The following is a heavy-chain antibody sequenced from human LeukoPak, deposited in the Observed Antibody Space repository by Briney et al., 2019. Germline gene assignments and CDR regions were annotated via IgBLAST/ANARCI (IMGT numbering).Heavy chain of an antibody. J-gene: IGHJ4*02. CDR3: ARVVKSGPSHYFDY. D-gene: IGHD3-3*01. Sequence: GGSLRLSCAASGFTFTTYWLSWVRQAPGKGLEWVANIKQDGTEKYYVDSVKGRFTISRDNAKNSLYLQMNSLRAGDTAVYYCARVVKSGPSHYFDYWGQGTLVTVSS. CDR1: GFTFTTYW. V-gene: IGHV3-7*01. CDR2: IKQDGTEK.